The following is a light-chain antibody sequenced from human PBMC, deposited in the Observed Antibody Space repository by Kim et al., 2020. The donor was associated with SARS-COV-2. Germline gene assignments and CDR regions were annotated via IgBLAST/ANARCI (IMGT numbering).Light chain of an antibody. CDR3: QTWGTGVWV. CDR1: SGHSSYA. J-gene: IGLJ3*02. V-gene: IGLV4-69*01. Sequence: SVKLTCTLSSGHSSYAIAWHQQQPEKGPRYLMKLNSDGSHSKGDGIPDRFSGSSSGAERYLTISSLQSEDEADYYCQTWGTGVWVFGGGTKLTVL. CDR2: LNSDGSH.